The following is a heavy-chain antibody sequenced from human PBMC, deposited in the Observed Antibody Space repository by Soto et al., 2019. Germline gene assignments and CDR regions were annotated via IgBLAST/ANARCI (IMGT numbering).Heavy chain of an antibody. V-gene: IGHV3-48*01. J-gene: IGHJ4*02. CDR1: GFTFSSES. CDR2: ISRTSNVI. CDR3: ARGTYYSGHNGYYYFDS. D-gene: IGHD3-3*01. Sequence: XGSLRLSCAASGFTFSSESMICLRQSPGKCLEWVSFISRTSNVIYYVDSVKGRFTTSRDNGKNLLFLQMNDLRGEDTAVYYCARGTYYSGHNGYYYFDSWGKGTLVTVSS.